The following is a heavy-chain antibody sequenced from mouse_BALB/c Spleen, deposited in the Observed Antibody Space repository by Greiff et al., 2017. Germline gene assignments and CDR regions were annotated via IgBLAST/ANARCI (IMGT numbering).Heavy chain of an antibody. CDR3: TRDGTTVVGHWYFDV. CDR1: GFTFSSYT. J-gene: IGHJ1*01. V-gene: IGHV5-6-4*01. D-gene: IGHD1-1*01. CDR2: ISSGGSYT. Sequence: EVKLMESGGDLVKPGGSLKLSCAASGFTFSSYTMSWVRQTPEKRLEWVATISSGGSYTYYPDSVKGRFTISRDNAKNTLYLQMSSLKSEDTAMYYCTRDGTTVVGHWYFDVWGAGTTVTVSS.